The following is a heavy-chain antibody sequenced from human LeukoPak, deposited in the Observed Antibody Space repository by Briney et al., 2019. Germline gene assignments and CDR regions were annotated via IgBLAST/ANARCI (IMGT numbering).Heavy chain of an antibody. D-gene: IGHD2-15*01. CDR3: ARDALAYCSGGSCYTDHSAFDY. V-gene: IGHV3-13*01. J-gene: IGHJ4*02. CDR1: GFTFSSYD. CDR2: IGTAGDT. Sequence: GGSLRLSCAASGFTFSSYDMHWVRQATGKGLEWVSAIGTAGDTCYPGPVKGRFTISRENAKNSLYLQMNSLRAGDTAVYYCARDALAYCSGGSCYTDHSAFDYWGQGTLVTVSS.